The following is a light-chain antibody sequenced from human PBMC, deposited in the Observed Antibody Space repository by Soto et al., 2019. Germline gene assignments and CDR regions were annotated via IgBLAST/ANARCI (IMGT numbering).Light chain of an antibody. Sequence: QSALTQPASVSGSPGQSITISCTGTSSDVGGYNYVSWYQQHPDKAPRLMIYEVSNRPSGVSNRFSGSKSGNTASLTISGLQAEDEADYYCISYRRTSNYLFGGATKLTV. J-gene: IGLJ2*01. CDR3: ISYRRTSNYL. CDR1: SSDVGGYNY. V-gene: IGLV2-14*01. CDR2: EVS.